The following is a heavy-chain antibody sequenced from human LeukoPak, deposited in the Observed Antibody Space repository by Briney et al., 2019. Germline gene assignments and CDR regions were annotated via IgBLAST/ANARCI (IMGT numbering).Heavy chain of an antibody. Sequence: ASETLSLTCTVSGGSISRSFYYWGWIRQSPGKGLEWIGSIYYSDSGTMYYNPSLKSRVTMSADTSKNQFSLRVSSVTAADTAVYYCARRPPALGAFDIWGQGTIFSVSS. CDR2: IYYSDSGTM. V-gene: IGHV4-39*01. CDR1: GGSISRSFYY. J-gene: IGHJ3*02. CDR3: ARRPPALGAFDI.